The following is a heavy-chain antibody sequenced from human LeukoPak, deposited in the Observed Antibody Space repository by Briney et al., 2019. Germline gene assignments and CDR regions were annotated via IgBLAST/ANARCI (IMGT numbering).Heavy chain of an antibody. CDR3: ARGDLSSSSWYYYFDY. J-gene: IGHJ4*02. Sequence: GGSLRLACAAAGFTFSSYWMSWVRQAPGKGLEWVANIKQDGSEKYYVDSVKGRFTISRDNAKNSLYLQMNSLRAEDTAVYYCARGDLSSSSWYYYFDYWGQGTLVTVSS. CDR2: IKQDGSEK. D-gene: IGHD6-13*01. V-gene: IGHV3-7*01. CDR1: GFTFSSYW.